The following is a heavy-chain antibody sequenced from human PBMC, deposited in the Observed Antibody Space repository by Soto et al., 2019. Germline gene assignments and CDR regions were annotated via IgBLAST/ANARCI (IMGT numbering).Heavy chain of an antibody. J-gene: IGHJ4*02. CDR3: ARGTTVTVYMDYYFDY. CDR2: IFPGDSDT. V-gene: IGHV5-51*01. CDR1: GSEFPTSW. D-gene: IGHD4-17*01. Sequence: GEPLQVSCNVFGSEFPTSWIGWVRQMPGKGLEWMGIIFPGDSDTRYSPSFQGQVTFSVDMSISTAYLQWSSLKASDTAMYYCARGTTVTVYMDYYFDYWGQGTLVTVSS.